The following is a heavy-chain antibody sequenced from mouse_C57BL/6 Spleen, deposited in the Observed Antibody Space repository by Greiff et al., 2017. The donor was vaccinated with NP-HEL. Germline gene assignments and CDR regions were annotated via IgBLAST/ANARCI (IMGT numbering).Heavy chain of an antibody. V-gene: IGHV1-52*01. CDR2: IDPSDSET. J-gene: IGHJ2*01. CDR3: ARSYGSSWDY. CDR1: GYTFTSYW. Sequence: VQLQQSGAELVRPGSSVKLSCKASGYTFTSYWMHWVKQRPIQGLEWIGNIDPSDSETHYNQKFKDKATLTVDKSSSTAYMQLSSLTSEDSAVYYCARSYGSSWDYWGQGTTLTVAS. D-gene: IGHD1-1*01.